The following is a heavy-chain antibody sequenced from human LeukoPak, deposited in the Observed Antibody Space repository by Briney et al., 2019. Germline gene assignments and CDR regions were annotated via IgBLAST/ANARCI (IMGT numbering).Heavy chain of an antibody. CDR3: ARLENCSGRSCRRGLYY. CDR2: IYYSGST. Sequence: SETLSLNCTVSGGSISSSSYYWGWIRQPPVEGLEWIGSIYYSGSTYYNPSLKSRVTISVDTSKNQFSLKLSSVTAADTAVYYCARLENCSGRSCRRGLYYWGQGTLVTVSS. J-gene: IGHJ4*02. V-gene: IGHV4-39*01. D-gene: IGHD2-15*01. CDR1: GGSISSSSYY.